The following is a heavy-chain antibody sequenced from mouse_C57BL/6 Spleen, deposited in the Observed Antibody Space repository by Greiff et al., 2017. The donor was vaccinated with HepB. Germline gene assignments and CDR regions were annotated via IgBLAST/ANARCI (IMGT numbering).Heavy chain of an antibody. CDR2: INPNNGGT. D-gene: IGHD2-5*01. V-gene: IGHV1-18*01. J-gene: IGHJ3*01. CDR3: ARDHYSNQGGFAY. Sequence: VQLKESGPELVKPGASVKIPCKASGYTFTDYNMDWVKQSHGKSLEWIGDINPNNGGTIYNQKFKGKATLTVDKSSSTAYMELRSLTSEDTAVYYCARDHYSNQGGFAYWGQGTLVTVSA. CDR1: GYTFTDYN.